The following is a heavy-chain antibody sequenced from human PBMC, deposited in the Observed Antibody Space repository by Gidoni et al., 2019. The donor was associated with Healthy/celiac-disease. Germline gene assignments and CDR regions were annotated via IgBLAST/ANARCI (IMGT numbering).Heavy chain of an antibody. D-gene: IGHD3-22*01. J-gene: IGHJ4*02. V-gene: IGHV4-34*01. CDR1: CGYFSGYY. CDR3: ARGRSYDSSGPPGY. CDR2: INNSGST. Sequence: QVQLQKWGAGLLKPAEPLYLTCAGECGYFSGYYWRWIRQPPGKGLEWIGEINNSGSTNYNPSLKRRVTIAVDTSKNQFSLKLSSVTAADTAVYYCARGRSYDSSGPPGYWGQGTLVTVSS.